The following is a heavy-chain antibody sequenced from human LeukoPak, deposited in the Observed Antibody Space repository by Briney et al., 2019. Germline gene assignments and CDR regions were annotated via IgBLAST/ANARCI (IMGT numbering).Heavy chain of an antibody. CDR3: AREGTAGTNLNWFDP. Sequence: SETLSLTCTVWGGSISSYYWSWIRQPPGKGLEWIGYISYSGSTNFNPSLKSRVTISVDTYKNQFSLKLSSVTAADTAVYYCAREGTAGTNLNWFDPWGQGTLVTVSS. D-gene: IGHD1-1*01. J-gene: IGHJ5*02. V-gene: IGHV4-59*01. CDR1: GGSISSYY. CDR2: ISYSGST.